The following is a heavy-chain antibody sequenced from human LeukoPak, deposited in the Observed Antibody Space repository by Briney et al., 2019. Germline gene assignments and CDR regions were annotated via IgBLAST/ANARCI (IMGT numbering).Heavy chain of an antibody. CDR2: IIPIFGTA. J-gene: IGHJ1*01. D-gene: IGHD6-6*01. V-gene: IGHV1-69*13. CDR1: GGTFSSYA. CDR3: ASEIYDSSSSWYFQH. Sequence: ASVKVSCKASGGTFSSYAISWVRQAPGQGLEWMGGIIPIFGTANYAQKFQGRVTITADESTSTAYMELSSLRSEDTAVYYCASEIYDSSSSWYFQHWGQGTLVTVSS.